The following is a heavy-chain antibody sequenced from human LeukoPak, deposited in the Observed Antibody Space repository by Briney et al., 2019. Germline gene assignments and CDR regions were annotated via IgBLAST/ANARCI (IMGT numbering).Heavy chain of an antibody. J-gene: IGHJ4*02. CDR3: AKGSPGQWLADFDY. D-gene: IGHD6-19*01. Sequence: PGRSLRLSCAASGFTFSSYGMHWVRQAPGKGLEWVAVISYDGSNKYYADSVKGRFTISRDNSKNTLHLQMNSLRAEDTAVYYCAKGSPGQWLADFDYWGQGTLVTVSS. V-gene: IGHV3-30*18. CDR2: ISYDGSNK. CDR1: GFTFSSYG.